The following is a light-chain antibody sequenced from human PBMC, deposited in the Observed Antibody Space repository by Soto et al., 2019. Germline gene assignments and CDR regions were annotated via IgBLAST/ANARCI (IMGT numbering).Light chain of an antibody. Sequence: DIQMTQSPSSLSASVGDRVTITCRASQSISSYLNWYQQKPGKAPKLLIYAASSLQSGVPSRFSGSGSRTDFTLTISSLQPDDFATDYWQQRYSTPFPVGPGPKVHI. V-gene: IGKV1-39*01. CDR2: AAS. CDR3: QQRYSTPFP. CDR1: QSISSY. J-gene: IGKJ3*01.